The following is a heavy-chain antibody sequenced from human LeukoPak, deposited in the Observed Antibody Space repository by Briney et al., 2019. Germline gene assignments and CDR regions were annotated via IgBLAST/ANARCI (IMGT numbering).Heavy chain of an antibody. J-gene: IGHJ4*02. V-gene: IGHV4-34*01. CDR1: GGSFSGYY. Sequence: SETLSLTCAVYGGSFSGYYWSWIRQPPGKGLEWIGEINHSGSTNSNPSLKSRVTISVDTSKNQFSLKLSSVTAADTAVYYCARAGIRGFRPLDYWGQGTLVTVSS. CDR2: INHSGST. CDR3: ARAGIRGFRPLDY.